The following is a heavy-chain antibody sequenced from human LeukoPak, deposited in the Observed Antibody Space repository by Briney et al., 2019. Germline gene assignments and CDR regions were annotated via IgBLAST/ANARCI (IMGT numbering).Heavy chain of an antibody. CDR1: GYSFTSYW. J-gene: IGHJ4*02. D-gene: IGHD6-13*01. V-gene: IGHV5-51*01. CDR3: VRSIAAAGTYVDY. Sequence: GESLKISCKGSGYSFTSYWIGWVRQMPGKGLEWMGIIYPGDSDTRYSPSFQGQVTISADKSISTAYLQWSSLKASDTAMYYCVRSIAAAGTYVDYWGQGTLVTVSS. CDR2: IYPGDSDT.